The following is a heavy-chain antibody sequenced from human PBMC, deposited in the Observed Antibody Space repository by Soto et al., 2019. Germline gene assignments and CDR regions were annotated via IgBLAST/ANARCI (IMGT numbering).Heavy chain of an antibody. J-gene: IGHJ6*02. V-gene: IGHV1-2*04. CDR1: GYTFTGYY. Sequence: ASVKVSCKASGYTFTGYYMHWGRQTPGQGLEWMGWINPNSGGTNYAQKFQGWVTMTRDTSISTAYMELSRLRSDDTAVYYCARGVTILARSGMDVWGQGTTVTVSS. CDR2: INPNSGGT. CDR3: ARGVTILARSGMDV. D-gene: IGHD3-3*01.